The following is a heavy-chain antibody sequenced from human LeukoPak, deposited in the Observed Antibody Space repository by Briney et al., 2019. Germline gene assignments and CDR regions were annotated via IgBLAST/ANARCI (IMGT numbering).Heavy chain of an antibody. Sequence: PSETLSLTSTVSGGSISSYYWSWIRQPAGKGLEWIGRIYTSGNTIYNPSLKSRVTMSIDTSKNQFSLKLISVTAADTAVYYCARGYGSGTESNWFDPWGQGTLVTVSS. CDR1: GGSISSYY. V-gene: IGHV4-4*07. D-gene: IGHD3-10*01. J-gene: IGHJ5*02. CDR2: IYTSGNT. CDR3: ARGYGSGTESNWFDP.